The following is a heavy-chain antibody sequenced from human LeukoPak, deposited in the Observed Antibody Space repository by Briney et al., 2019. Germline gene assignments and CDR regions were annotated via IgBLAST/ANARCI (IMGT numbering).Heavy chain of an antibody. J-gene: IGHJ4*02. Sequence: GGSLRLSCAASVFTFSSYGMQWVRQAPGKGLEWVAVISYDGGNKYYADSVKGRFTISRDNSKNTLHLQMNSLRPEDTAVYYCAKDRSGEYHHFVYGGQGTRVTVSS. CDR1: VFTFSSYG. D-gene: IGHD3-10*01. CDR2: ISYDGGNK. V-gene: IGHV3-30*18. CDR3: AKDRSGEYHHFVY.